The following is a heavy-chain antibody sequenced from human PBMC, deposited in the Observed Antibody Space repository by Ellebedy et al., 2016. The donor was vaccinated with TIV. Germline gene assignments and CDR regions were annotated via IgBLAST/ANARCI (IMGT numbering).Heavy chain of an antibody. J-gene: IGHJ3*01. CDR2: ISDNGVIT. V-gene: IGHV3-23*01. CDR1: GFTFTTYS. CDR3: ARDPVGVGPAFDV. Sequence: PGGSLRLSCAASGFTFTTYSMNWVRQAPGKGLEWVSAISDNGVITKYADSVKGRFTISRDNSKNTLYLQMNSLRAEDTAIYFCARDPVGVGPAFDVWGQGTMVTVSS. D-gene: IGHD4-23*01.